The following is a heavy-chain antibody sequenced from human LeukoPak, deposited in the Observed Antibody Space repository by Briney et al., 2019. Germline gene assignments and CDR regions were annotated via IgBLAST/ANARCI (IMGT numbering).Heavy chain of an antibody. CDR3: ARDRYYYDSSGHFDY. CDR1: GYTFTSYY. CDR2: INPSGGST. J-gene: IGHJ4*02. D-gene: IGHD3-22*01. V-gene: IGHV1-46*01. Sequence: ASVKVSCKASGYTFTSYYMHWVRQAPGQGLEWMGIINPSGGSTSYAQKFQGRVTMTRDTSTSTVYMELSSLRSEDTAVYYCARDRYYYDSSGHFDYWGQGTLVTVSS.